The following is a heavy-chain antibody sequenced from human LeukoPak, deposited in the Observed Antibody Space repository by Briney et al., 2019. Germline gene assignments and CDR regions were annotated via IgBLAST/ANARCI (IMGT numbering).Heavy chain of an antibody. CDR2: LWYDGSQK. CDR1: GFSLSTYT. J-gene: IGHJ5*02. CDR3: ARDRDLDP. V-gene: IGHV3-30-3*01. D-gene: IGHD3-10*01. Sequence: GGSLRLSCAASGFSLSTYTMHWVRQAPSKGPEWVAVLWYDGSQKYYADSVKGRFTVSRDNAKNTFFLQMRSLRVEDTAVYYCARDRDLDPWGQGTLVTVSS.